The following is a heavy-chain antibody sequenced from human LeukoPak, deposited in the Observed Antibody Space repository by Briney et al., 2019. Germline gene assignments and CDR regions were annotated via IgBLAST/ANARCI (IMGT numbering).Heavy chain of an antibody. J-gene: IGHJ4*02. CDR2: ISAYNGNT. Sequence: ASVKVSCKGSGYTFTSYGVSWVRQAPGQGLEWMGWISAYNGNTNYAQKFKDRVALSTVSSTSTAYMELRSLTSDDTAVYYCARWGDEAYWGQGTLVTVSS. D-gene: IGHD3-10*01. V-gene: IGHV1-18*01. CDR1: GYTFTSYG. CDR3: ARWGDEAY.